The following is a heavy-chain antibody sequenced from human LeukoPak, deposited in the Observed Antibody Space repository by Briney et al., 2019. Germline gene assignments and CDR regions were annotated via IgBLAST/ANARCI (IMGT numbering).Heavy chain of an antibody. D-gene: IGHD3-22*01. J-gene: IGHJ4*02. Sequence: PGGSLRLSCAVSGFTFSTYGIHWVRQAPGKGLEGVAFIRYDGSNEHYADSVKGRFTISRDNSKNTLYLQMNSLRAEDTAVYYCAKDTYSGSSGYYVFDYWGQGTLVTVSS. CDR3: AKDTYSGSSGYYVFDY. CDR2: IRYDGSNE. CDR1: GFTFSTYG. V-gene: IGHV3-30*02.